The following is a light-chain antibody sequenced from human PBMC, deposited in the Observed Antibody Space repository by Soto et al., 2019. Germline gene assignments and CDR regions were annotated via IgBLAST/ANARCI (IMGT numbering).Light chain of an antibody. CDR1: QRLLHSNGYNY. CDR3: MQSLQTPFT. V-gene: IGKV2-28*01. Sequence: DIVMTQSPLSLPVTPGEPASISCRSRQRLLHSNGYNYLDWYLQKPGQSPQLLIYLGSNRASGVTDRVSGSGSGTDFTLKISRVEAGDVGVYYCMQSLQTPFTFGPGTKVDIK. CDR2: LGS. J-gene: IGKJ3*01.